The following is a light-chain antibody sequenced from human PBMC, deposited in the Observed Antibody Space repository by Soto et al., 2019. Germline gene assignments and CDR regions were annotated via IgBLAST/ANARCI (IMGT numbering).Light chain of an antibody. CDR2: AAS. V-gene: IGKV1-27*01. Sequence: DIQMTQSPSSLSASVGDRVIITCRASQGISNYLAWYQQKVGKVPKPLIYAASTLQSGVPSRFSGIGSGTDFTLTISSLQPEDVGTYYCQKYNGAPLTFGGGTKVEI. CDR3: QKYNGAPLT. J-gene: IGKJ4*01. CDR1: QGISNY.